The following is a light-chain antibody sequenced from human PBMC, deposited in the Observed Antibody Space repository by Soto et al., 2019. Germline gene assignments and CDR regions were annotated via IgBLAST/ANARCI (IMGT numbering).Light chain of an antibody. Sequence: EIVMTQSPATLSVSPGERATLSCRAGQSVSSNLAWYQQKPGQPPRLLIYGASTRATSIPARFSGSGSGTEFTLTISSLQSEDFAVYYCQQYNNWPQWTFGQGTKVEIK. J-gene: IGKJ1*01. CDR3: QQYNNWPQWT. V-gene: IGKV3-15*01. CDR2: GAS. CDR1: QSVSSN.